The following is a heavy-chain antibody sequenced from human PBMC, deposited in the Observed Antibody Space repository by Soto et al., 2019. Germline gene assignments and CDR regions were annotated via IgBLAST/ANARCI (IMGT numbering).Heavy chain of an antibody. CDR3: AHLLDCSSTSCYPNWFDP. CDR1: GFSLSTSGVG. CDR2: IYWDDDK. V-gene: IGHV2-5*02. Sequence: SGPTLVNPTQTLTLTCTFSGFSLSTSGVGVGWIRQPPGKALEWLALIYWDDDKRYSPSLKSRLTITKDTSKNQVVLTMTNMDPVDTATYYCAHLLDCSSTSCYPNWFDPWGQGTLVTVSS. D-gene: IGHD2-2*01. J-gene: IGHJ5*02.